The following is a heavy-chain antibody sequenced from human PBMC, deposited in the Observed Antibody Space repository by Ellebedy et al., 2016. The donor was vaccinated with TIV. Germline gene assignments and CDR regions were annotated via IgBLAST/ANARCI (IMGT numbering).Heavy chain of an antibody. J-gene: IGHJ4*02. CDR1: GFTFSDYY. V-gene: IGHV3-11*06. D-gene: IGHD4-17*01. CDR2: ISRSGSYT. CDR3: ARDRADYGDTGGFDY. Sequence: GESLKISCAASGFTFSDYYMSWIRQAPGKGLEWVSYISRSGSYTNYADSVKGRFTISRDNAKNSLYLQMNSLRAEDTAVYYCARDRADYGDTGGFDYWGQGTLVTVSS.